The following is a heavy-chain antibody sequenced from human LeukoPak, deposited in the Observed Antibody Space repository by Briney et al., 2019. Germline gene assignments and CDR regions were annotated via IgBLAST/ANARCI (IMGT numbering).Heavy chain of an antibody. Sequence: PSETLSLTCTVSGGSIRSYYWSWIRQPAGKGLEWIGRIYTSVSTNSNPSLKTRVTMSVDTSKNQCSRKLSSVTAAETAVYYCARSNYFYDSSGPFDYWGQGTLVTVSS. CDR3: ARSNYFYDSSGPFDY. CDR2: IYTSVST. J-gene: IGHJ4*02. V-gene: IGHV4-4*07. D-gene: IGHD3-22*01. CDR1: GGSIRSYY.